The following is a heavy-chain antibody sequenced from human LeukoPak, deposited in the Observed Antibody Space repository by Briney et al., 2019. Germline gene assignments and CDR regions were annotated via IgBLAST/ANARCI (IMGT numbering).Heavy chain of an antibody. CDR1: GFTLNGYW. Sequence: GGSLRLSCTAPGFTLNGYWMHWVRQAPGKGLVWVSRINSDGSTTSYADSVKGRFTISRDNSKNTLYLQMNSLRAEDTAVYFCARVATGSYDWFDPWGQGTLVTVSS. V-gene: IGHV3-74*01. CDR3: ARVATGSYDWFDP. CDR2: INSDGSTT. D-gene: IGHD3-10*01. J-gene: IGHJ5*02.